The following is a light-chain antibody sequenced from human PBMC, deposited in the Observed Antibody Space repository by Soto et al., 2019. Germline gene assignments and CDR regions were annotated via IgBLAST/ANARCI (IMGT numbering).Light chain of an antibody. V-gene: IGKV3-20*01. CDR3: QQYGGSPPFT. J-gene: IGKJ3*01. CDR2: GAS. Sequence: ENVLTQSPGTLSLSPGERDTLSCRASQSVGRNYLAWYQQRPGQAPRLLIYGASSRATGIPDRFSGSGSGTDFTLTISRLEPDDFAVYYCQQYGGSPPFTFGPGTKVDI. CDR1: QSVGRNY.